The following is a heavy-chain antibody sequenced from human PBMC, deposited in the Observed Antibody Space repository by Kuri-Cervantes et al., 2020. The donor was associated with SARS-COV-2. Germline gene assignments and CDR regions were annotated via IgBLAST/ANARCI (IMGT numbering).Heavy chain of an antibody. Sequence: ESLKSSCAASGFTFSSYAMSRVRQAPGKGLEWVAAISGSGGSTYYAYSVKCRFTISRDNSKNTLYLQMNSLRAEETAVYYCAKAWIGQWLASYYYYGMDVWCQATTVTVSS. V-gene: IGHV3-23*01. J-gene: IGHJ6*02. CDR3: AKAWIGQWLASYYYYGMDV. D-gene: IGHD6-19*01. CDR2: ISGSGGST. CDR1: GFTFSSYA.